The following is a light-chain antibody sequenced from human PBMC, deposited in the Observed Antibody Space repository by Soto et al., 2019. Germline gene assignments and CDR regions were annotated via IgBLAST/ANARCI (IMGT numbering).Light chain of an antibody. J-gene: IGLJ1*01. Sequence: QSVLTQPASVSGSPGQSITISCTGTSSDVGGSNYVSWYQQHPGKAPKLMIYDVSNRPSGVSNRFSGSKSGNTASLTISGLQAEDEADCYCGSYTSSSTLYVFGTGTKVTVL. CDR2: DVS. CDR1: SSDVGGSNY. V-gene: IGLV2-14*01. CDR3: GSYTSSSTLYV.